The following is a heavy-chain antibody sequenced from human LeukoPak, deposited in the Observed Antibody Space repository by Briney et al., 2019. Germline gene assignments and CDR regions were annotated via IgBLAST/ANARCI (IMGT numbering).Heavy chain of an antibody. CDR2: ISAYNGNT. Sequence: ASVKVSCKASGGTFSSYAISWVRQAPGQGLEWMGWISAYNGNTNYAQKLQGRVTMTTDTSTSTAYMELRSLRSDDTAVYYCARDPILAYDSSGYYYSRFDYWGQGTLVTVSS. D-gene: IGHD3-22*01. CDR1: GGTFSSYA. J-gene: IGHJ4*02. V-gene: IGHV1-18*01. CDR3: ARDPILAYDSSGYYYSRFDY.